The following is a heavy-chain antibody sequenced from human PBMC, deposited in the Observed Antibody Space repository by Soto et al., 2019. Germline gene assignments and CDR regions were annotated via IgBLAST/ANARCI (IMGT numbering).Heavy chain of an antibody. CDR1: GFTFSSYA. CDR3: ARDRLSDYIWRSSDNWFDP. Sequence: GGSLRLSCAASGFTFSSYAMHWVRQAPGKGLEYVSAISSNGGSTDYANSVKGRFPISRDNSKNTLYLQMGSLRAEDMAVYYCARDRLSDYIWRSSDNWFDPWGQGTLVTVSS. V-gene: IGHV3-64*01. J-gene: IGHJ5*02. D-gene: IGHD1-1*01. CDR2: ISSNGGST.